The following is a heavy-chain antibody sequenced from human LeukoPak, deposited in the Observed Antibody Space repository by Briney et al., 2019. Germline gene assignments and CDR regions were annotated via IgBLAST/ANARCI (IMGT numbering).Heavy chain of an antibody. CDR2: INHSGST. Sequence: SETLSLTCAVYGGSFSGYYWSWIRQPPGKGLEWIGEINHSGSTNYNPSLKSRVTISVDTSKNQFSLRLSSVTAADTAIYYCARHVRATAVIDYWGQGTLVTVSS. V-gene: IGHV4-34*01. J-gene: IGHJ4*02. D-gene: IGHD6-13*01. CDR3: ARHVRATAVIDY. CDR1: GGSFSGYY.